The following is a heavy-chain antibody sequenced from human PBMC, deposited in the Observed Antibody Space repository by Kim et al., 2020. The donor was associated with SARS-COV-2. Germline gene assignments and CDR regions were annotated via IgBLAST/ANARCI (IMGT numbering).Heavy chain of an antibody. V-gene: IGHV3-53*01. Sequence: GGSLRLSCAPSGFIVSSNYMSWVRQAPGKGLEWVSVIYRDGTTKYADSVKGRFTISRDNSKNTLYLQMNSLRAEDTAVYYCARLWGGASASPFDIWGQGTMVTVSS. CDR1: GFIVSSNY. CDR3: ARLWGGASASPFDI. CDR2: IYRDGTT. D-gene: IGHD3-10*01. J-gene: IGHJ3*02.